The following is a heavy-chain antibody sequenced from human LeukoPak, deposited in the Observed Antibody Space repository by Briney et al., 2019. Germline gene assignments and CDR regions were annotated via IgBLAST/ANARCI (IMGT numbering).Heavy chain of an antibody. Sequence: SETLSLTCTVSGGSISSSDSHWSWIRQSPGKGLEWIGYISYRGSTSYNPSLRSRLTISIDTSQNQFSLKLTSVTAADTAVYYCVRVRTGTSCYGYWGQGTLVTVSP. V-gene: IGHV4-30-4*01. CDR2: ISYRGST. D-gene: IGHD2-2*01. CDR3: VRVRTGTSCYGY. J-gene: IGHJ4*02. CDR1: GGSISSSDSH.